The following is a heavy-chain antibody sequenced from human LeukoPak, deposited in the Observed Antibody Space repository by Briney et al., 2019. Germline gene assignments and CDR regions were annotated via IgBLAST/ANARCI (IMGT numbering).Heavy chain of an antibody. CDR3: ARLGTYYDILTGYHNWYFDL. Sequence: SETLSLTCAVYGGSFSGHYWSWIRQPPGKGLEWIGEINHSGSTNYNPSLKSRVTISVDTSKNQFSLKLSSVTAADTAVYYCARLGTYYDILTGYHNWYFDLWGRGTLVTVSS. V-gene: IGHV4-34*01. CDR1: GGSFSGHY. D-gene: IGHD3-9*01. J-gene: IGHJ2*01. CDR2: INHSGST.